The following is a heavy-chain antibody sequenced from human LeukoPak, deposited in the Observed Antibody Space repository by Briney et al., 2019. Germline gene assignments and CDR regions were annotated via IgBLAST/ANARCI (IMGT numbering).Heavy chain of an antibody. CDR1: GFTFNNYW. CDR3: ARPTDQFRLDL. D-gene: IGHD2-21*01. J-gene: IGHJ5*02. CDR2: ISPDGSHT. Sequence: PGGSLRLSCVGSGFTFNNYWMNCVRQAPGKGLEWVANISPDGSHTKYVDSMRGRFIISRDNARTSVFLQINSLRAEDTAVYFCARPTDQFRLDLWGQGTLVTVSS. V-gene: IGHV3-7*01.